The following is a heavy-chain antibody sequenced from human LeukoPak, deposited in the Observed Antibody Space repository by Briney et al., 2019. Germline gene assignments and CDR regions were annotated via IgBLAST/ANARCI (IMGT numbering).Heavy chain of an antibody. CDR1: GFTFSSYA. V-gene: IGHV3-30-3*01. D-gene: IGHD6-13*01. Sequence: GRSLRLSCAASGFTFSSYAMHCVRQAPGKGLEWVAVISYDGSNKYYADSVKGRFTISRDNSKNTLYLQMNSLRAEDTAVYYCANIAAAGVDYWGQGTLVTVSS. CDR2: ISYDGSNK. CDR3: ANIAAAGVDY. J-gene: IGHJ4*02.